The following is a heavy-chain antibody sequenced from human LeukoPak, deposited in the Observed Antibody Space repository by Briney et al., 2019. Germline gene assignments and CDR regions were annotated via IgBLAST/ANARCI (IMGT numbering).Heavy chain of an antibody. D-gene: IGHD3-10*01. CDR1: GFTVSSSY. V-gene: IGHV3-53*01. CDR3: ARGDYYGSRGDY. J-gene: IGHJ4*02. CDR2: IYSGGST. Sequence: GGSLRLSCAASGFTVSSSYMTWVRQAPGKGLEWVSVIYSGGSTYYSDSVKGRLTISRDNSKNTVYLQMNSLRAEDTAVYYCARGDYYGSRGDYWGQGTLVTVSS.